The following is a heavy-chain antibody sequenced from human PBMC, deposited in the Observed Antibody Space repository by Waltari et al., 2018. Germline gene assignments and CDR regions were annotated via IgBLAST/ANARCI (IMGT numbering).Heavy chain of an antibody. CDR2: IKQDGSEK. D-gene: IGHD2-15*01. CDR3: ARLGLGVVAANPLGY. CDR1: GFTFSSYW. V-gene: IGHV3-7*01. J-gene: IGHJ4*02. Sequence: EVQLVESGGGLVQPGGSLRLSCAASGFTFSSYWMSWVRQAPGKGLEWVANIKQDGSEKYYVDSVKGRFTIARDNAKNSLYLQMNSLRAEDTAVYYCARLGLGVVAANPLGYWGQGTLVTVSS.